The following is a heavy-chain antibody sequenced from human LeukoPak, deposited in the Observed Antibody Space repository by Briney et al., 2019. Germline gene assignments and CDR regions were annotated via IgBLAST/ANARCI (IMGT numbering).Heavy chain of an antibody. D-gene: IGHD3-22*01. CDR1: GYTFISHG. J-gene: IGHJ4*02. CDR3: ARAHYYDGSGYNFDY. Sequence: ASVKVSSKTSGYTFISHGISWARQAPGHGLEWMGWISVYNGDTNYVQKLQGRVTMTTDTSTSTAYMELRSLRSDDTAVYYCARAHYYDGSGYNFDYWGQGTLVTVSS. V-gene: IGHV1-18*01. CDR2: ISVYNGDT.